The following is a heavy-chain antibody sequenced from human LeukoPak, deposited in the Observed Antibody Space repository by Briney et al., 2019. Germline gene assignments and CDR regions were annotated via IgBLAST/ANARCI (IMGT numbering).Heavy chain of an antibody. CDR3: ARGRSGVSGNDSPLDY. CDR2: ISTSSSYI. CDR1: RFTFSTYS. D-gene: IGHD5-12*01. J-gene: IGHJ4*02. V-gene: IGHV3-21*01. Sequence: PGGSLRLSCAASRFTFSTYSMNWVRQAPGKGLEWVASISTSSSYIYYADSLKGRFTISRDNAKKSLYLQINSLRAEDTAVYYCARGRSGVSGNDSPLDYWGQGTPVTVSS.